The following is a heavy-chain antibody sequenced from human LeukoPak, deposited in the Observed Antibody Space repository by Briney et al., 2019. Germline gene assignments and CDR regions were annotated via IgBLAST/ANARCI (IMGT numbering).Heavy chain of an antibody. Sequence: GGSLRLSCAASGVTFSSYAMHWVRQAPGKGLEWVAVISYDGSNKYYADSVKGRFTISRDNSKNTLYLQMNSLRAEDTAVYYCARDHHGGDWGQGTLVTASS. D-gene: IGHD3-10*01. CDR1: GVTFSSYA. V-gene: IGHV3-30*04. CDR2: ISYDGSNK. J-gene: IGHJ4*02. CDR3: ARDHHGGD.